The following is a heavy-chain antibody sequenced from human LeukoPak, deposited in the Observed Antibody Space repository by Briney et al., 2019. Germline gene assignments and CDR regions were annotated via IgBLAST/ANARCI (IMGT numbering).Heavy chain of an antibody. D-gene: IGHD1-26*01. CDR2: IKSDGSNS. CDR3: ARSPTIVGASD. Sequence: QPGGSLRLSCAASGFTFSTYWMHWVRQAPGTGLVWVSRIKSDGSNSNYADCVKGRFTISRDNAKNTLYLQMNSLRAEDTAVYHCARSPTIVGASDWGQGTLVTVSS. J-gene: IGHJ4*02. CDR1: GFTFSTYW. V-gene: IGHV3-74*01.